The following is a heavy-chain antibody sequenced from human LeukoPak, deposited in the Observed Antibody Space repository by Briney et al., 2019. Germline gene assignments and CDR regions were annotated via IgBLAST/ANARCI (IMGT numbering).Heavy chain of an antibody. CDR2: IRGSGDGT. V-gene: IGHV3-23*01. Sequence: GGSLRLSCAASGYTFSNAWMTWVRQAPGKGLEWVSSIRGSGDGTSYADSVKGRFTMSRDNSKSTLYLQMDSLRAEDTAMYYCGRDPNGDYIGAFDFWGQGTLVTVSS. CDR1: GYTFSNAW. D-gene: IGHD4-17*01. CDR3: GRDPNGDYIGAFDF. J-gene: IGHJ3*01.